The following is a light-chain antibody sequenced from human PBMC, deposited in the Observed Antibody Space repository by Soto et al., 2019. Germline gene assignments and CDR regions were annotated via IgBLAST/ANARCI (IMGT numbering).Light chain of an antibody. CDR3: QSYDTSLSGVV. J-gene: IGLJ2*01. V-gene: IGLV1-40*01. CDR1: SSNIGAGHD. Sequence: QSVLTQPPSVSGAPGQRVTISCTGSSSNIGAGHDVHWYQQLPGTAPKLLIYGHTNRPSGVPDRFSGSTSGTSASLAITGLQAEDEADYYCQSYDTSLSGVVFGGGTQLTVL. CDR2: GHT.